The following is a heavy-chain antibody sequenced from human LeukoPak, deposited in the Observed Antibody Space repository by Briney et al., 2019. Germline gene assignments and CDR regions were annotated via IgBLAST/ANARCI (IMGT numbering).Heavy chain of an antibody. CDR2: IYSGCRT. V-gene: IGHV3-66*01. J-gene: IGHJ4*02. Sequence: GGSLRLSCAASGFTVSSNYMSWVRQAPGKGLEWVSVIYSGCRTYYADSVKGRFTISRDNSKNTLYLQMNSLRAEDTAVYYCARGGHISGWYTFDSWGQGTLVTVSS. D-gene: IGHD6-19*01. CDR3: ARGGHISGWYTFDS. CDR1: GFTVSSNY.